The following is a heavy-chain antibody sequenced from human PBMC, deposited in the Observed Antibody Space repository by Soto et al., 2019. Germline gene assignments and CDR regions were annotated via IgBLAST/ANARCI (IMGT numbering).Heavy chain of an antibody. CDR2: IYPGDSDT. J-gene: IGHJ6*02. V-gene: IGHV5-51*01. D-gene: IGHD2-15*01. CDR1: GYSVTSYL. CDR3: ASLDPYCIDYYYYGISF. Sequence: GESLKISCEGSGYSVTSYLIGWVRQMPGKGLEWMGIIYPGDSDTRYSPSFQGQVTISADKSISTAYLQWSSLKASDTAMYYCASLDPYCIDYYYYGISFCARRTTVTVS.